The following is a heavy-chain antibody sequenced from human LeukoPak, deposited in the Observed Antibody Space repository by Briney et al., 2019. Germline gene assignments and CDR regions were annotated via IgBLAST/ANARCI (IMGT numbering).Heavy chain of an antibody. D-gene: IGHD3-22*01. CDR3: AKDHGSSGYWGYFDY. CDR1: GFTFSSYA. Sequence: GSLRLSCAASGFTFSSYAMSWVRQAPGKGLEWVSAISGSGGSTYYADSVKGRFTISRDNSKNTLYLQMNSLRAEDTAVYYCAKDHGSSGYWGYFDYWGQGTLVTVSS. CDR2: ISGSGGST. V-gene: IGHV3-23*01. J-gene: IGHJ4*02.